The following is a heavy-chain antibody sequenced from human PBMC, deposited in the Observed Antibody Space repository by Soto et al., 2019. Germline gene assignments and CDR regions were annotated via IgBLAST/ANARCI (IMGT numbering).Heavy chain of an antibody. V-gene: IGHV3-21*01. D-gene: IGHD5-12*01. CDR3: ARGWLRDQGMH. CDR2: ISSSSTYI. CDR1: GFTFSTYN. J-gene: IGHJ4*02. Sequence: EVQLVESGGGLVKPGGSLKLSCAASGFTFSTYNMNWVRQAPGEGLEWVSSISSSSTYIYYAASVKGRLTISRDNAKNSLYRQMNRLRAEDTAVYYCARGWLRDQGMHWGQGTLVTASS.